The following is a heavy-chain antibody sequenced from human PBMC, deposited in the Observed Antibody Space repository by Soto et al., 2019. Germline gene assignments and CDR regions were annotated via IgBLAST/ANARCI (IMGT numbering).Heavy chain of an antibody. Sequence: QITLNESGPTVVSPTETLTLTCRFSGFPLTTSGVGVGWIRQSPGKAPEWLALIYWDDDKRYSASLKSRLTITKDTSKNQVVLTVSDLDPTDTATYYCAHRVLRTVFGLVTTTAIYFDFWGQGTPVAVSS. D-gene: IGHD3-3*01. CDR2: IYWDDDK. V-gene: IGHV2-5*02. J-gene: IGHJ4*02. CDR1: GFPLTTSGVG. CDR3: AHRVLRTVFGLVTTTAIYFDF.